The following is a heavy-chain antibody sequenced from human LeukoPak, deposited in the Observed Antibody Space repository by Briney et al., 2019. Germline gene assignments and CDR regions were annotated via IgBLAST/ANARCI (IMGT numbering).Heavy chain of an antibody. CDR1: GYTFTSYY. CDR3: ARGDVRGYSYGYFDY. V-gene: IGHV1-2*02. D-gene: IGHD5-18*01. Sequence: ASVKVSCKASGYTFTSYYMHWVRQAPGQGLEWMGWINPDSGGTNYAPKFQGRVTMTRDTSISTAYMDLSRLISDDSARYYCARGDVRGYSYGYFDYWGQGTLVTVSS. J-gene: IGHJ4*02. CDR2: INPDSGGT.